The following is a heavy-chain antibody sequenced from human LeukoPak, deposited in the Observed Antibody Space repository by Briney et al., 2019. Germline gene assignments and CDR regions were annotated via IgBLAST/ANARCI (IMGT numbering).Heavy chain of an antibody. CDR3: ARAEWQLWPFDP. D-gene: IGHD3-3*01. CDR1: GFTFSSYA. J-gene: IGHJ5*02. CDR2: ISSSGSYI. Sequence: GGSLRLSCAASGFTFSSYAMSWVRQAPGKGLEWVSSISSSGSYIYYADSVKGRFTISRDNAKNSLYLQMNSLRAEDTAVYYCARAEWQLWPFDPWGQGTLVTVSS. V-gene: IGHV3-21*01.